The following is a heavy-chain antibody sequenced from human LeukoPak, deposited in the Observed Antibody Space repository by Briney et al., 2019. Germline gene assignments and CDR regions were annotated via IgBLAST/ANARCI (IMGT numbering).Heavy chain of an antibody. Sequence: ASAKVSCKASGYTFTGYYMHWVRQPPGQGLEWMGWINPNSGGTNYAQKFQGRVTMTRDTSISTAYMELSRLRSDDTAVYYCARDRPDIVLMEDYGMDVWGQGTTVTVSS. CDR1: GYTFTGYY. CDR2: INPNSGGT. D-gene: IGHD2-8*01. V-gene: IGHV1-2*02. J-gene: IGHJ6*02. CDR3: ARDRPDIVLMEDYGMDV.